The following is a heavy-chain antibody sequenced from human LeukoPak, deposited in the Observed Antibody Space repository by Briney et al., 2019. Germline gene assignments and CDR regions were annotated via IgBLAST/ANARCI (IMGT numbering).Heavy chain of an antibody. D-gene: IGHD3-3*01. Sequence: GGSLRLSCSASGFTFSRYPMHWVRQSPGKGLEYVSAISGNGGSTYYADSVKGRFTISRDNSKNTLYLQMSSLRTEDTAIYYCAKAQYDFWSGLDYWGQGTLVTVSS. V-gene: IGHV3-64D*09. CDR1: GFTFSRYP. CDR3: AKAQYDFWSGLDY. J-gene: IGHJ4*02. CDR2: ISGNGGST.